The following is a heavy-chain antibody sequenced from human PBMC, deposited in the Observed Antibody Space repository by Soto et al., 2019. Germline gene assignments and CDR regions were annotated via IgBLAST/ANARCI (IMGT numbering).Heavy chain of an antibody. V-gene: IGHV4-30-4*01. Sequence: SETLSLTCTVSGGSISSGDYYWSWIRQSPGKGLEWIGYLYYSETTYYNPSLESRVTLSMDTSKNQFSLRLTSVTAADTAVYFCARAARAPYNWFDPWGQGTLVTVSS. CDR2: LYYSETT. CDR1: GGSISSGDYY. J-gene: IGHJ5*02. CDR3: ARAARAPYNWFDP.